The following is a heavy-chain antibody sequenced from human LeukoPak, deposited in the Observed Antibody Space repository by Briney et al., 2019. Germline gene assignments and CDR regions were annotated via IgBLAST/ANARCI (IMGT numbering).Heavy chain of an antibody. CDR1: GFTFSSFA. CDR3: AKVGYCSSTSCPNDY. Sequence: PGGSLRLSCAASGFTFSSFAMSWVRQAPGKGLEWVSDISGSGGSTYYADSVKGRFTISRDNSKNTLYLQMNSLRAEDTAVYYCAKVGYCSSTSCPNDYWAQGTLVTVSS. J-gene: IGHJ4*02. V-gene: IGHV3-23*01. CDR2: ISGSGGST. D-gene: IGHD2-2*01.